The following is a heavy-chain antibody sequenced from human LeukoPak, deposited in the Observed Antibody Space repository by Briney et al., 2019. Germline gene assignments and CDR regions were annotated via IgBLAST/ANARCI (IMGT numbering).Heavy chain of an antibody. CDR1: GGSFSGYY. CDR2: INHSGST. V-gene: IGHV4-34*01. D-gene: IGHD5-12*01. Sequence: PSETLSLTCAVYGGSFSGYYWSWIRQPPGKGLEWIGEINHSGSTYYNPSLKSRVTISVDTSKNQFSLKLSSVTAADTAVYYCARVGYSGYDDRGSFDYWGQGTLVTVSS. CDR3: ARVGYSGYDDRGSFDY. J-gene: IGHJ4*02.